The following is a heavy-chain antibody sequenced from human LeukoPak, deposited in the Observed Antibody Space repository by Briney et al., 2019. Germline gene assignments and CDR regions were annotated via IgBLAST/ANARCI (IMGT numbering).Heavy chain of an antibody. J-gene: IGHJ4*02. Sequence: GGSLRLSCAASGFSFDDYAMHWVRHAPGKGLEWVSGISYNRDATGYADSVKGRFTVSRDNAKNSLYLQMNSLRSEDTALYYCAKGAAAGIRGYFDYWGQGILVTVSS. CDR1: GFSFDDYA. V-gene: IGHV3-9*01. CDR3: AKGAAAGIRGYFDY. D-gene: IGHD6-25*01. CDR2: ISYNRDAT.